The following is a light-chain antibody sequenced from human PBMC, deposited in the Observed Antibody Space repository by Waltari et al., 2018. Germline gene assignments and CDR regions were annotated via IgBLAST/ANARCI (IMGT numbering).Light chain of an antibody. CDR3: QQYNNSPPEYT. CDR1: QSVSSN. CDR2: GAS. J-gene: IGKJ2*01. V-gene: IGKV3-15*01. Sequence: DIGMTQSPATLSVSPGERATLSCRASQSVSSNSAWYQQKHGQAPSPLIYGASTSATGIPARFSGSGSGTEFTLTISSLQSEDFAVYDCQQYNNSPPEYTFGQGTKLEIK.